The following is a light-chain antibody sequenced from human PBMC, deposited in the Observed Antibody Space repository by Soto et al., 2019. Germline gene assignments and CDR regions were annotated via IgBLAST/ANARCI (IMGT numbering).Light chain of an antibody. CDR1: QSVSSSY. CDR3: PHYGSSPLVT. CDR2: GAS. J-gene: IGKJ5*01. V-gene: IGKV3-20*01. Sequence: EIVLTQSPGTLSLSPGERATLSCRASQSVSSSYLAWYQQKPGQAPRLLIYGASSRATGIPDRFSGSGSGTDFTLTISRLEPEDFAVYYCPHYGSSPLVTVGQGTRLEIK.